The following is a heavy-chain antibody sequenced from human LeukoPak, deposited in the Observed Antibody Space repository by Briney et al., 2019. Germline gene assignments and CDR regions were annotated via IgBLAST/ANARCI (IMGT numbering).Heavy chain of an antibody. CDR1: GGSLSSGSYY. CDR2: IYTSGST. CDR3: ARAIRYSSGWWWGFGWFDP. Sequence: PSETLSLTCTVSGGSLSSGSYYWSWIRQPAGKGLEWIGRIYTSGSTNYNPSLKSRVTISVDTSKNQFSLKLSSVTAADTAVYYCARAIRYSSGWWWGFGWFDPWGQGTLVTVSS. J-gene: IGHJ5*02. D-gene: IGHD6-19*01. V-gene: IGHV4-61*02.